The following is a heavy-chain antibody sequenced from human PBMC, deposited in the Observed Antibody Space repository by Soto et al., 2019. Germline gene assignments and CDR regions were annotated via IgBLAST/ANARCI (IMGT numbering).Heavy chain of an antibody. CDR2: INHSGST. CDR3: ARGRRGTTTPGFDY. J-gene: IGHJ4*02. Sequence: SETLSLTCAVYGGSFSCYYWSWIRQPPGKGLEWIGEINHSGSTNYNPSLKSRVTISVDTSKNQFSLKLSSVTAADTAVYYCARGRRGTTTPGFDYWGQGTLVTVSS. CDR1: GGSFSCYY. D-gene: IGHD1-1*01. V-gene: IGHV4-34*01.